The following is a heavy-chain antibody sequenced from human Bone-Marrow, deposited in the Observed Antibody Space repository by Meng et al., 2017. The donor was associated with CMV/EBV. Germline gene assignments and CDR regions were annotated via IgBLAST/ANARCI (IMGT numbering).Heavy chain of an antibody. D-gene: IGHD2-2*01. CDR2: INTSKGNT. Sequence: ASVKVSCKASGYTFRNYGITWVRQAPGQGLEWMGWINTSKGNTNNAQKFQGRVTITADKSTSTAYMELSSLRSEDTAVYYCASKKETSFDYWGQGTLVTVSS. CDR3: ASKKETSFDY. CDR1: GYTFRNYG. J-gene: IGHJ4*02. V-gene: IGHV1-18*01.